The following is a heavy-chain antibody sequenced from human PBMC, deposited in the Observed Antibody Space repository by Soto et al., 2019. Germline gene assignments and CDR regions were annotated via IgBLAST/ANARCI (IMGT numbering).Heavy chain of an antibody. J-gene: IGHJ4*02. CDR2: INPSGGST. Sequence: ASVKVSCKASGYTFTSYYMHWVRQAPGQGLEWMGIINPSGGSTSYAQKFQGRVTMTRDTSTSTVYMELSSLRSEDTAVYYCARDGLVVVAARYYFDYWGQGTLVTVSS. D-gene: IGHD2-15*01. CDR1: GYTFTSYY. CDR3: ARDGLVVVAARYYFDY. V-gene: IGHV1-46*03.